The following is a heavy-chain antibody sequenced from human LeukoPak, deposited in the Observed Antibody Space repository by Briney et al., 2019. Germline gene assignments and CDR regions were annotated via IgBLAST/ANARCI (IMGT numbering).Heavy chain of an antibody. V-gene: IGHV3-30*18. CDR2: ISYDGSNK. CDR1: GFTSSSYG. D-gene: IGHD3-22*01. Sequence: SCKASGFTSSSYGMHWVRQAPGKGLEWVAVISYDGSNKYYADSVKGRFTISRDNSKNTLYLQMNSLRAEDTAVYYCAKGLGDSSGSNYWGQGTLVTVSS. CDR3: AKGLGDSSGSNY. J-gene: IGHJ4*02.